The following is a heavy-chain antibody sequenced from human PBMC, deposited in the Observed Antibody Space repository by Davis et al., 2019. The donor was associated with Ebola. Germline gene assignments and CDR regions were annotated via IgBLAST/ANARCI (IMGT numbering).Heavy chain of an antibody. J-gene: IGHJ4*02. CDR1: GGAIDGSVHQ. CDR3: ARSRHWNADY. CDR2: IYYSGST. Sequence: PSETLSLTCTVSGGAIDGSVHQWGWIRQSPGKGLEWIGSIYYSGSTYYSPSLRSRVTMTVDTSKNQFSLKVDSVTAADTAVYYCARSRHWNADYWGQGTLVTVSS. V-gene: IGHV4-39*07. D-gene: IGHD1-1*01.